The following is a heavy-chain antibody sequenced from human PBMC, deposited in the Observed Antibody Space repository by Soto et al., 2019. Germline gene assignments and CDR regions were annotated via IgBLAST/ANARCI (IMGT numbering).Heavy chain of an antibody. V-gene: IGHV5-51*01. CDR3: ARATSPLYSFDY. D-gene: IGHD2-2*01. Sequence: ASVKISCKGSGYSFTSYWIGWVRQMPGKGLEWMGIIYPGDSDTRYSPSFQGQVTISVDKSISTAYLPWSSLKSSDTAMYYCARATSPLYSFDYWGQGALVTVSS. CDR2: IYPGDSDT. CDR1: GYSFTSYW. J-gene: IGHJ4*02.